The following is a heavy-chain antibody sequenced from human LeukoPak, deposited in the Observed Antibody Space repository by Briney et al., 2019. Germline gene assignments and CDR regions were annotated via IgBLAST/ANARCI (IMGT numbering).Heavy chain of an antibody. D-gene: IGHD2-2*01. Sequence: ASVKVSCKASGYTFTSYDINWVRQATGQGLEWMGWMNPNSGNTGYAQKFQGRVTMTRNTSISTAYMELSSLRSEDTAVYYCARGRYCSSTSCYLWYYYGMDVWGQGTTVTVSS. CDR2: MNPNSGNT. J-gene: IGHJ6*02. V-gene: IGHV1-8*01. CDR1: GYTFTSYD. CDR3: ARGRYCSSTSCYLWYYYGMDV.